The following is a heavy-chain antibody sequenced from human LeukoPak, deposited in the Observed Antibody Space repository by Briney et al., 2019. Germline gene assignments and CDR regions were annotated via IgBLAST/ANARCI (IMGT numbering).Heavy chain of an antibody. CDR2: ISGSGGST. CDR3: AKSRKYYDILTGYYYYMDV. D-gene: IGHD3-9*01. V-gene: IGHV3-23*01. J-gene: IGHJ6*03. Sequence: GGSLRLSCAASGFTFSSYSMNWVRQAPGKGLEWVSAISGSGGSTYYADSVKGRFTISRDNSKNTLYLQMNSLRAEDTAVYYCAKSRKYYDILTGYYYYMDVWGKGTTVTVSS. CDR1: GFTFSSYS.